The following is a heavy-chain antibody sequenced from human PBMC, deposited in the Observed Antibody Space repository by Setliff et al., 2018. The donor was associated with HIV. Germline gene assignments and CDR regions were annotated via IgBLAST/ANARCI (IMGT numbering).Heavy chain of an antibody. CDR2: IYHSGST. Sequence: SETLSLTCTVSGYSISSGYYWGWIRQPPGKGLEWIGSIYHSGSTHYNPSLKSRVTISVDTSKNQFSLKLSSVTAADTAVYYCARSPPGIAVAGLLDYWGQGTLVTVSS. D-gene: IGHD6-19*01. V-gene: IGHV4-38-2*02. CDR1: GYSISSGYY. CDR3: ARSPPGIAVAGLLDY. J-gene: IGHJ4*02.